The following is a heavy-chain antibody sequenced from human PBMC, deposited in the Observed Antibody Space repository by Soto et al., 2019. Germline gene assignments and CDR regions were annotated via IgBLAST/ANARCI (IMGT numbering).Heavy chain of an antibody. CDR1: GYTFTSYD. J-gene: IGHJ6*02. CDR2: MNPNSVNT. Sequence: ASVKCSCTASGYTFTSYDINWVRQATGQGLEWMGWMNPNSVNTGYAQKFQGRVTMTRNTSISTAYMELSSLRSEDTAVYYCARRYAYSYGYDYYGMDVWGQGTTVTVSS. CDR3: ARRYAYSYGYDYYGMDV. D-gene: IGHD5-18*01. V-gene: IGHV1-8*01.